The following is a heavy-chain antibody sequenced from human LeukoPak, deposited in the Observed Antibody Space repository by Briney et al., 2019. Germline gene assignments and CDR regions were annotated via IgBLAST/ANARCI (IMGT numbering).Heavy chain of an antibody. CDR2: IIPIFGTA. CDR1: GGTFSSYA. CDR3: ARIQVQQQLVHYYYYMDV. J-gene: IGHJ6*03. Sequence: GSSVKVSCKASGGTFSSYAISWVRQAPGQGLEWKGGIIPIFGTANYAQKFQGRVTITADVSTSTAYMELSSLRSEDTAVYYCARIQVQQQLVHYYYYMDVWGKGTTVTVSS. V-gene: IGHV1-69*01. D-gene: IGHD6-13*01.